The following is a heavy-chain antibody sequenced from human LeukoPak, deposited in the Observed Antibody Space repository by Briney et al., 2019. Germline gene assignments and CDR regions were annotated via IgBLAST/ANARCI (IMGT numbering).Heavy chain of an antibody. Sequence: SQTLSLTRAISGDSDSSNATSWNWLRQSLSRGLEWLGRTYYRSTWNVDYAPSVRGRITVDADTSKNQFSLLLYSVTPEDTAVYYCGRELHGDRLPSIDHRGQETLVTVSS. CDR3: GRELHGDRLPSIDH. CDR1: GDSDSSNATS. D-gene: IGHD4-17*01. V-gene: IGHV6-1*01. J-gene: IGHJ4*02. CDR2: TYYRSTWNV.